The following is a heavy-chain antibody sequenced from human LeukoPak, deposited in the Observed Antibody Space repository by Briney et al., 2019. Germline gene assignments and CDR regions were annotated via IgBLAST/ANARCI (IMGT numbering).Heavy chain of an antibody. CDR2: INWSGAST. CDR3: ARVRVVWDLDDAFDI. CDR1: GFIFDDYG. J-gene: IGHJ3*02. Sequence: GGSLRLSCAASGFIFDDYGMNWVRQAPGKGLEWVSGINWSGASTGYADSVKGRFTISRDSAKNSLYLQMNSLRAEDAALYYCARVRVVWDLDDAFDIWGQGTMVTVSS. D-gene: IGHD1-26*01. V-gene: IGHV3-20*04.